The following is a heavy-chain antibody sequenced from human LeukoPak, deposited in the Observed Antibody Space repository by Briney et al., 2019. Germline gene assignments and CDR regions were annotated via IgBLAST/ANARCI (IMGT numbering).Heavy chain of an antibody. CDR2: ISAYNGNT. CDR3: ARSYCSSTSCLPRCDY. CDR1: GYTFTSYG. V-gene: IGHV1-18*01. D-gene: IGHD2-2*01. J-gene: IGHJ4*02. Sequence: ASVKVSCKASGYTFTSYGISLVRQAPGQGLEWMGWISAYNGNTNYAQKLQGRVTMTTDTSTSTAYMELRSLRSDDTAVYYCARSYCSSTSCLPRCDYWGQGTLVTVSS.